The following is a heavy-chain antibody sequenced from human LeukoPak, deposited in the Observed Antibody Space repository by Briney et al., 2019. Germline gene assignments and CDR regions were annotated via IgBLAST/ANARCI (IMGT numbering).Heavy chain of an antibody. Sequence: ASVKVSCKASGYTFTSYGISWVRQAPGQGLEWMGWISAYNGNTNYAQKLQGRVTMTTDTSTSTAYMELRSLRSDDTAVYHCARDFEASPVGLFDYWGQGTLVTVSS. CDR2: ISAYNGNT. D-gene: IGHD2-2*01. J-gene: IGHJ4*02. CDR1: GYTFTSYG. V-gene: IGHV1-18*04. CDR3: ARDFEASPVGLFDY.